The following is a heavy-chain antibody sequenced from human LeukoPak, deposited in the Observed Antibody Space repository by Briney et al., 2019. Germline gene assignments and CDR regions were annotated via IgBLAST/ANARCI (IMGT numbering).Heavy chain of an antibody. CDR2: ISSSSSYI. Sequence: RPGGSLRLSCAASGFTFSSYSMNWVRQAPGKGLEWVSSISSSSSYIYYADSVKGRFTISRDNAKNSLYLQMNSLRAEDTAVYYCAGALVGIYSSSWYGIDYWGQGTLVTVSS. CDR1: GFTFSSYS. CDR3: AGALVGIYSSSWYGIDY. V-gene: IGHV3-21*01. J-gene: IGHJ4*02. D-gene: IGHD6-13*01.